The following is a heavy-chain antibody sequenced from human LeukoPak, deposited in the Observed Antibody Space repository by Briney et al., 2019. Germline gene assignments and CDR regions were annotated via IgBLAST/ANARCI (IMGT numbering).Heavy chain of an antibody. CDR3: ARASGYSYPVDY. Sequence: SETLSLTCTVSGGSISSYYWSWIRQPPGKGLEGIGYIYYSGSTNYNPSLKSRVTTSVDTSKNQFSLKLSSVTAADTAVYYCARASGYSYPVDYWGQGTLVTVSS. D-gene: IGHD1-26*01. V-gene: IGHV4-59*01. J-gene: IGHJ4*02. CDR2: IYYSGST. CDR1: GGSISSYY.